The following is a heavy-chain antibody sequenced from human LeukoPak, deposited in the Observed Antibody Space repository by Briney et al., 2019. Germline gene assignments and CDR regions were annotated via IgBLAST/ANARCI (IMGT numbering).Heavy chain of an antibody. CDR2: INHSGST. D-gene: IGHD3-3*01. V-gene: IGHV4-34*01. CDR1: GGSFSGYY. CDR3: ARVPIFGVVNQDY. Sequence: SETLSLTCAVYGGSFSGYYWSWIRQPPGKGLEWIGEINHSGSTNYNPSLKSRVTISVDTSKNQFSLKLSSVTAADTAVYYCARVPIFGVVNQDYWGQGTLVTVSS. J-gene: IGHJ4*02.